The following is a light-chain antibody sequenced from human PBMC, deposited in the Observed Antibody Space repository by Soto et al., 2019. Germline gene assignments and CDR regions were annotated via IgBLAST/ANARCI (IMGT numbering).Light chain of an antibody. Sequence: EIVLTQSPATLSLSPGESATLSCRASQSVSSYLAWYQQKPGQAPRLLIYDASNRATGIPARFSGSGSGTDFTLTISSLEPEDFAVYYCQQRSNWPPAFGQVTKLEIK. CDR3: QQRSNWPPA. CDR2: DAS. J-gene: IGKJ2*01. V-gene: IGKV3-11*01. CDR1: QSVSSY.